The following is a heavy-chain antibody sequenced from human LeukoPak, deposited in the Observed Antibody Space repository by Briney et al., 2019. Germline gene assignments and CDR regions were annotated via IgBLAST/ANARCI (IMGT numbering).Heavy chain of an antibody. Sequence: ASVKVSCKASGYTFTSYYMHWVRQAPGQGLEWMGIINPSGGSTSYAQKFQGRVTMTEDTSTDTAYMELSSLRSEDTAVYYCATVPITGTGVSWFDPWGQGTLVTVSS. CDR3: ATVPITGTGVSWFDP. CDR2: INPSGGST. V-gene: IGHV1-46*01. CDR1: GYTFTSYY. J-gene: IGHJ5*02. D-gene: IGHD1-7*01.